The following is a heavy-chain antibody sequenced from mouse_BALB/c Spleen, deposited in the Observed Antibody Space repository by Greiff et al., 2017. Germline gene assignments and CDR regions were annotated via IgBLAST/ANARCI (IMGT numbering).Heavy chain of an antibody. J-gene: IGHJ3*01. CDR2: ISDGGSYT. D-gene: IGHD2-2*01. CDR1: GFTFSDYY. Sequence: DVMLVESGGGLVKPGGSLKLSCAASGFTFSDYYMYWVRQTPEKRLEWVATISDGGSYTYYPDSVKGRFTISRDNAKNNLYLQMSSLKSEDTAMYYCARDRDYGYGSWFAYWGQGTLVTVSA. CDR3: ARDRDYGYGSWFAY. V-gene: IGHV5-4*02.